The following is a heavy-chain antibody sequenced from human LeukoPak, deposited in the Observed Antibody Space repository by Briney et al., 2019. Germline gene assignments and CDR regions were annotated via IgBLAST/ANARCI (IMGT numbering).Heavy chain of an antibody. CDR2: IYHSGST. D-gene: IGHD5-12*01. J-gene: IGHJ4*02. V-gene: IGHV4-38-2*02. Sequence: PSETLSLTCTVSGYSIISGYYWGWIRQPPGKGLEWIVNIYHSGSTYYNPSLKSRVAISMDVSKNQFSLKLSSVTAADTAVYYCARASGYESYYFDYWGQGTLVTVSS. CDR1: GYSIISGYY. CDR3: ARASGYESYYFDY.